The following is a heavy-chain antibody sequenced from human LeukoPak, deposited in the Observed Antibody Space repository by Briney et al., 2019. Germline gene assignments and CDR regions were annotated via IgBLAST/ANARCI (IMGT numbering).Heavy chain of an antibody. CDR3: AKGLGTSGYHDY. CDR2: ISDSGDRK. Sequence: GGSLRLSCAASGFPFSNYAMTWIRQAPGKGLERVSGISDSGDRKYYADSVKGRFTISSDNSKNMLYLQMNSLRVEDTALYYCAKGLGTSGYHDYWGQGTLVTVSS. V-gene: IGHV3-23*01. CDR1: GFPFSNYA. D-gene: IGHD3-22*01. J-gene: IGHJ4*02.